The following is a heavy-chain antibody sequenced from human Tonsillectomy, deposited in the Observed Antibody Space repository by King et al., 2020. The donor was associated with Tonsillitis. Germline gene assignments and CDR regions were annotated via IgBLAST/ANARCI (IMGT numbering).Heavy chain of an antibody. V-gene: IGHV2-70*04. CDR1: GFSLSTSAMC. CDR3: ARMPVADYYSYALDV. J-gene: IGHJ6*02. CDR2: IDWEDDK. D-gene: IGHD6-19*01. Sequence: VTLKESGPALVKPTQTLTLTCTFSGFSLSTSAMCVNWIRQPPGKALEWLARIDWEDDKFYSTSLKTRLTISKDTSKNQVVLTMTNMDPVDTATYYCARMPVADYYSYALDVWGQGTTVTVSS.